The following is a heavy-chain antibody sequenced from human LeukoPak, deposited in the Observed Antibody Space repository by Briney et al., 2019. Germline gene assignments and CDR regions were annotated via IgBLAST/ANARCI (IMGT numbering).Heavy chain of an antibody. CDR1: GFTFSSYS. CDR2: ISSSSSYI. Sequence: GGSLRLSCAASGFTFSSYSMNWVRQAPGKGLEWVSSISSSSSYIYYADSVKGRFTISRDNAKNSLYLQMNSLRAEDTAVYYCARGEDKTESLDYWGQGTLVTVSS. V-gene: IGHV3-21*01. CDR3: ARGEDKTESLDY. J-gene: IGHJ4*02.